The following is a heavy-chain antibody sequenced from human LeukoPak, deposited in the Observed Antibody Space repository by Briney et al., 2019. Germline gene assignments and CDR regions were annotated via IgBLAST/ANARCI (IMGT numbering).Heavy chain of an antibody. J-gene: IGHJ5*01. D-gene: IGHD1-26*01. CDR1: GFTLRNCA. CDR2: ISGSGAST. V-gene: IGHV3-23*01. CDR3: AKDESRVGPSDPFYS. Sequence: GGSLRLSWASSGFTLRNCAMTWGRQAPGKGLEWVSSISGSGASTYYADSVRGRFTISRDNSKNTVYLQMNGLSVEDTALYYCAKDESRVGPSDPFYSWGQGTHVTVSS.